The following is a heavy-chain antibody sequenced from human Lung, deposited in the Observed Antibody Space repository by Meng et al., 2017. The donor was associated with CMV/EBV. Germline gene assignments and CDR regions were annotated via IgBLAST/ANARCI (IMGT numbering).Heavy chain of an antibody. Sequence: LTGGVYGGSFSGYYWSWIRQPPGKGLEWIGEINHSGSTNYNPSLKSRVTISVDTSKNQFSLKLSSVTAADTAVYYCARGGIAARTFDYWGQGTLVTVSS. D-gene: IGHD6-6*01. CDR2: INHSGST. V-gene: IGHV4-34*01. J-gene: IGHJ4*02. CDR1: GGSFSGYY. CDR3: ARGGIAARTFDY.